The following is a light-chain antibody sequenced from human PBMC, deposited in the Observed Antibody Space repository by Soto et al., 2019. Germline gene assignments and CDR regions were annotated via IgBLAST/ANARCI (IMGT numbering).Light chain of an antibody. J-gene: IGKJ4*01. V-gene: IGKV1-12*01. CDR1: QGISSW. CDR3: QQSYNTPLT. Sequence: DIQMTQSPYSVSASLGDRVTLSFRASQGISSWLAWYQQKPGKAPKLLIYAASSLQSGVPSRFSGSGSGTEFTLTISSLQPEDFATVYCQQSYNTPLTFGGGTKVDI. CDR2: AAS.